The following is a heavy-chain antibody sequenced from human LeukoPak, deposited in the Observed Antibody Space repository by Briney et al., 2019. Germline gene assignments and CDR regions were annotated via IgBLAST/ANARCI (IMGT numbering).Heavy chain of an antibody. CDR1: GYTFTGYC. CDR3: ARDGLGSSGGSGY. V-gene: IGHV1-2*02. Sequence: ASVKVSCKASGYTFTGYCMHWVRQAPGQGLEWMGWINPNSGGTNYAQKFQGRVTMTRDTSISTAYMELSRLRSDDTAVYYCARDGLGSSGGSGYWGQGTLVTVSS. J-gene: IGHJ4*02. CDR2: INPNSGGT. D-gene: IGHD6-19*01.